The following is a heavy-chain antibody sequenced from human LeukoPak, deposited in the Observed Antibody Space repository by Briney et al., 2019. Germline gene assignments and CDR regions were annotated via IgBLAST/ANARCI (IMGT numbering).Heavy chain of an antibody. J-gene: IGHJ3*02. D-gene: IGHD6-19*01. V-gene: IGHV3-30*03. CDR2: ISYDGSNK. CDR1: GFTFSDYY. CDR3: ARAALGIVVAGTGDAFDI. Sequence: AGGSLRLSCAASGFTFSDYYMSWIRQAPGKGLEWVAVISYDGSNKYYADSVKGRFTISRDNSKNTLYLQMNSLRAEDTAVYYCARAALGIVVAGTGDAFDIWGQGTMVTVSS.